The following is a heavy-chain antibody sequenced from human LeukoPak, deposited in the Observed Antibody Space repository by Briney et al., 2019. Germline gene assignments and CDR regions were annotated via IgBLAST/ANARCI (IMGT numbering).Heavy chain of an antibody. J-gene: IGHJ6*02. CDR2: IIPIFGTA. D-gene: IGHD3-9*01. CDR1: GGTFSTYA. CDR3: ARDAVLRYFDWLSYYYYYYYGMDV. V-gene: IGHV1-69*05. Sequence: AASVKVSCKASGGTFSTYAITWVRQAPGQGLEWMGGIIPIFGTANYAQKFQDRVTITTDASTSTVYMELTSLRSEDTAVYYCARDAVLRYFDWLSYYYYYYYGMDVWGQGTTVTVSS.